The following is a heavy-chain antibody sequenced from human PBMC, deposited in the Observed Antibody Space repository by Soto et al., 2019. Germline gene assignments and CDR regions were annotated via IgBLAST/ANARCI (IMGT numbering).Heavy chain of an antibody. Sequence: GGSLRLSCEVSGFTFSMYSMSWVRQSPGKGLEWVSKIPQDGVDGHYADSVKGRCTISRDNGKNSLYLQLNNLPAEDAAVYYCARDHLILPAHDFFYGSDVWGRGATVTVSS. CDR3: ARDHLILPAHDFFYGSDV. J-gene: IGHJ6*02. CDR2: IPQDGVDG. CDR1: GFTFSMYS. V-gene: IGHV3-7*03. D-gene: IGHD2-21*02.